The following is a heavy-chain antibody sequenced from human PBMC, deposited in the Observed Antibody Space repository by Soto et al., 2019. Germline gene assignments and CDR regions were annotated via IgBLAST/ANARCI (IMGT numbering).Heavy chain of an antibody. Sequence: EVHLVESGGGLVQPGGSLRLSCAAAGFTFNDYWMTWVRQAPGKGLEWEANIRQDGSEKGYADSVKGRFTISRDNAKNSLYLQMNRLRAEDTAVYYCARDPSQGYCSGGICYSLWFDVWGQGTLVTVSS. V-gene: IGHV3-7*01. CDR2: IRQDGSEK. J-gene: IGHJ5*02. CDR3: ARDPSQGYCSGGICYSLWFDV. CDR1: GFTFNDYW. D-gene: IGHD2-15*01.